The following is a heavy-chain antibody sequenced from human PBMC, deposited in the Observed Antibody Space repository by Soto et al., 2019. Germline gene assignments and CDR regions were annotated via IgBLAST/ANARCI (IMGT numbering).Heavy chain of an antibody. D-gene: IGHD4-17*01. V-gene: IGHV3-11*01. Sequence: QVQLLESGGGLVKAGGSVRLSCAASGLTFSDYYMSWIRQAPGKGLEWVSYISSSGSTIYYADSVKGRFTISRDNAKNSLYLQMNSLRAEDTAVYYCASPTVTPHYGMDVWGQGTTVSVSS. CDR2: ISSSGSTI. J-gene: IGHJ6*02. CDR3: ASPTVTPHYGMDV. CDR1: GLTFSDYY.